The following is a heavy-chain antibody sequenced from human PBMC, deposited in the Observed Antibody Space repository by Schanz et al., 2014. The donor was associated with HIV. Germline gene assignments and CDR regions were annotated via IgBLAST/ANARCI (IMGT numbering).Heavy chain of an antibody. CDR1: GHPFTGYY. CDR3: ARDMGETYDGMDV. J-gene: IGHJ6*02. CDR2: INPNSGGT. Sequence: QVQLVQSGAEVTEPGASVKVSCKAPGHPFTGYYIHWVRQAPGQGLEWMGWINPNSGGTNYAPKFQGRVTLTRDTSTSTAYMELRSLRSDDTAVYYCARDMGETYDGMDVWGQGTTVTVSS. V-gene: IGHV1-2*02. D-gene: IGHD3-16*01.